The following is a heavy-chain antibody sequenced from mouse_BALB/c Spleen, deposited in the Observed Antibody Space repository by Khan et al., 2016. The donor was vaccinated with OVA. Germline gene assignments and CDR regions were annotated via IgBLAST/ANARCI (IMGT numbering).Heavy chain of an antibody. J-gene: IGHJ4*01. CDR1: GYTFTSYY. CDR2: IYPGNVNT. V-gene: IGHV1S56*01. Sequence: QVQLQQSGPELVKPGASVRISCKAAGYTFTSYYIHWVKQRPGQGLEWIGWIYPGNVNTKYNEKFKGKATLTADKSSSTAYMQLSSLTSEDSAVYFSARDDYFVGDAMDYWGQGTSVTVSS. CDR3: ARDDYFVGDAMDY. D-gene: IGHD2-4*01.